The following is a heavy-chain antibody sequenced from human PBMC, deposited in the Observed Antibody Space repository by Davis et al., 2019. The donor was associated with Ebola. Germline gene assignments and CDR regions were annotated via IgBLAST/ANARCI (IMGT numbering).Heavy chain of an antibody. CDR1: GGFISSYY. J-gene: IGHJ4*02. Sequence: SETLSLTCTVSGGFISSYYWSWIRQPPGKGLEWIGYIHYSGSTKNNPSLKSRVTMSTDTSKRQFSLKLSSVTAADTAVYYCAREETYSGTYYIDYWGQGTLVTVSS. CDR2: IHYSGST. V-gene: IGHV4-59*01. CDR3: AREETYSGTYYIDY. D-gene: IGHD1-26*01.